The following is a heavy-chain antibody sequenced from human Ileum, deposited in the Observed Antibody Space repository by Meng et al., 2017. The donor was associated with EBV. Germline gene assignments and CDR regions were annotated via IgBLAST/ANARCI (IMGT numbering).Heavy chain of an antibody. CDR2: INHRGGA. V-gene: IGHV4-34*01. CDR1: CESFRCYY. Sequence: QGQQRHWGAGIIKPSEPLSLPVAFDCESFRCYYWSWSRHRPGKGLEWLGEINHRGGAFYNPSLKSRVTMSIDTSKNQFSLKLNSVTAADTAVYYCASHPGGNSQYYSSGDDYWGQGALVTVSS. CDR3: ASHPGGNSQYYSSGDDY. J-gene: IGHJ4*02. D-gene: IGHD3-22*01.